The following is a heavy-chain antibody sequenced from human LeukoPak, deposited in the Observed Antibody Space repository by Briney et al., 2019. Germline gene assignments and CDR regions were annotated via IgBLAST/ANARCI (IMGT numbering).Heavy chain of an antibody. CDR3: ARGVDTYYDFWSGYPNWFDP. D-gene: IGHD3-3*01. Sequence: SETLSLTCTVSGGSISSYYWSWIRQPPGKGLEWIGYIYYSGSTNYNPSLKSRVTISVDTSKNQFSLKLSSVTAADTAVYYCARGVDTYYDFWSGYPNWFDPWGQGTLVTVSS. V-gene: IGHV4-59*01. CDR2: IYYSGST. CDR1: GGSISSYY. J-gene: IGHJ5*02.